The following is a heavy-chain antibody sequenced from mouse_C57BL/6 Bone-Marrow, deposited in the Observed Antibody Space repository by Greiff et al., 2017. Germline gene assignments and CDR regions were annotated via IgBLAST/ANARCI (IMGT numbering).Heavy chain of an antibody. J-gene: IGHJ2*01. V-gene: IGHV1-85*01. Sequence: VQLVESGPELVKPGASVKLSCKASGYTFTSYDINWVKQRHGQGLEWIGWIYPSDGSTKYNEKFKGKATLTVDTSSSTAYMELHSLTSADSAVYYCSREITTVVATEVDYWGQGTTLTVSS. CDR3: SREITTVVATEVDY. CDR2: IYPSDGST. D-gene: IGHD1-1*01. CDR1: GYTFTSYD.